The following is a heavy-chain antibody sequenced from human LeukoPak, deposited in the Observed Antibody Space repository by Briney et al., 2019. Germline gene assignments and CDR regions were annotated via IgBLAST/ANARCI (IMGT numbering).Heavy chain of an antibody. CDR1: GDSIVTDSYF. J-gene: IGHJ4*02. CDR2: ILHTGNTF. V-gene: IGHV4-31*03. Sequence: SETLSLTCTVSGDSIVTDSYFWSWIRQHPGKGLEWVGYILHTGNTFHFNPSLKSRLAVSVDTPKNQFSLSLRSVTAADTAVYYCARDVGGKYYFDYWGQGTLVTVSS. CDR3: ARDVGGKYYFDY. D-gene: IGHD2-15*01.